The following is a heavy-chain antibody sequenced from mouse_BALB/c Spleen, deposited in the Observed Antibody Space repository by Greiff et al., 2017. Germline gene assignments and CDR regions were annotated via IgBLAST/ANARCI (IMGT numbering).Heavy chain of an antibody. D-gene: IGHD2-10*02. J-gene: IGHJ2*01. CDR3: AREKYGNLYYFDY. V-gene: IGHV5-4*02. Sequence: EVQLVESGGGLVKPGGSLKLSCAASGFTFSDYYMYWVRQTPEKRLEWVATISDGGSYTYYPDSVKGRFTISRDNAKNNLYLQMSSLKSEDTAMYYSAREKYGNLYYFDYWGQGTTLTVSS. CDR1: GFTFSDYY. CDR2: ISDGGSYT.